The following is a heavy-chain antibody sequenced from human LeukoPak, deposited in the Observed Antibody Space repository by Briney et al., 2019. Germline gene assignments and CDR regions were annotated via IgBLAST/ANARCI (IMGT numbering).Heavy chain of an antibody. CDR1: GFTFSSYA. CDR3: AKAGPLRSGESLYFDY. D-gene: IGHD3-16*01. V-gene: IGHV3-23*01. CDR2: ISGSGGST. Sequence: GGSLRLSCAASGFTFSSYAMSWVRQAPGKGLEWVSAISGSGGSTYYADSVKGRFTISRDNSKNTLYLQMNSLRAEDTAVYYCAKAGPLRSGESLYFDYWGQGTLVTVSS. J-gene: IGHJ4*02.